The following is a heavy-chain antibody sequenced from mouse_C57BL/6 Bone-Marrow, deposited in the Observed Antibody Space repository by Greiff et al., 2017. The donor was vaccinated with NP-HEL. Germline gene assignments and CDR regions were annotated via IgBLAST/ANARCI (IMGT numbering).Heavy chain of an antibody. CDR1: GYTFTDYN. CDR3: ASSYYDYQAWFAY. Sequence: VQLQQSGPELVKPGASVKMSCKASGYTFTDYNMHWVKQSHGKSLEWIGYINPNNGGTSYNQKFKGKATLTVNKSSSTAYMELRSLTSEDSAVYYWASSYYDYQAWFAYWGQGTLVTVSA. J-gene: IGHJ3*01. CDR2: INPNNGGT. V-gene: IGHV1-22*01. D-gene: IGHD2-4*01.